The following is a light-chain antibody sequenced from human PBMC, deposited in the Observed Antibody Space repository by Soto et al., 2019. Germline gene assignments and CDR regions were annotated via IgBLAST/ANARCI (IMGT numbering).Light chain of an antibody. V-gene: IGKV3-20*01. CDR1: QSVSNNW. CDR3: QQYVRSPYT. CDR2: AAS. J-gene: IGKJ2*01. Sequence: DIILTQSPDTLSLSPGERATLSCRASQSVSNNWLAWYQQKPGQAPRLLIYAASYRPVGIPDKFSGSGSGTDFTLTINRLEPEDFAMYYCQQYVRSPYTFAQGTKLEI.